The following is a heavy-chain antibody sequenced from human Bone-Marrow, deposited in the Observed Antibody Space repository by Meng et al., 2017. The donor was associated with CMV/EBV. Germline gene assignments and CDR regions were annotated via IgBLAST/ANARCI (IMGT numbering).Heavy chain of an antibody. CDR2: IYYSGST. Sequence: SETLSLTCTVSGGSISSYYWSWIRQPPGKGLEWIGYIYYSGSTNYNPSLKSRVTMTRDTSTSTVYMELSSLRSEDTAVYYCARDPYSSSWCFDYWGQGTLVTVSS. J-gene: IGHJ4*02. V-gene: IGHV4-59*01. D-gene: IGHD6-13*01. CDR1: GGSISSYY. CDR3: ARDPYSSSWCFDY.